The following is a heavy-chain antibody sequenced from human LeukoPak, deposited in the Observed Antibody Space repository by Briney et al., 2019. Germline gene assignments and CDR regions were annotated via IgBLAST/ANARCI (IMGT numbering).Heavy chain of an antibody. CDR3: TRDQSGEWELLSGWWFDP. J-gene: IGHJ5*02. D-gene: IGHD1-26*01. CDR1: GYSFSTHW. V-gene: IGHV1-46*01. Sequence: ASVKVSCKASGYSFSTHWMHWVRQAPGQGLEWMGIINPSGGFTSYAQRLQGRVTVTRDMSTSTVYMELSNLRSEDTAVYYCTRDQSGEWELLSGWWFDPWGQGTLVTVSS. CDR2: INPSGGFT.